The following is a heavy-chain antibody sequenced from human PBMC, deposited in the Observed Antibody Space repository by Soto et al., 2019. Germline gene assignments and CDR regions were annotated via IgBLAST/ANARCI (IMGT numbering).Heavy chain of an antibody. CDR3: TTAAYDFWSGYYRDDYYYGMDV. V-gene: IGHV3-15*01. CDR1: GFTFSNAW. Sequence: GGSLRLSCAASGFTFSNAWMCWVRQAPGKGLEWVGRIKSKTDGGTTDYAAPVKGRFTISRDDSKNTLYLQMNSLKTEDTAVYYCTTAAYDFWSGYYRDDYYYGMDVWGQGTTVTVSS. CDR2: IKSKTDGGTT. J-gene: IGHJ6*02. D-gene: IGHD3-3*01.